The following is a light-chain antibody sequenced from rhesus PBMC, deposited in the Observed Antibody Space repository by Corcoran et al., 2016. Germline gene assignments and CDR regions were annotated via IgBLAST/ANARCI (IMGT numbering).Light chain of an antibody. CDR1: QGISSY. CDR2: DAS. V-gene: IGKV1-38*01. J-gene: IGKJ4*01. CDR3: QQRNSYPLA. Sequence: DIQLTQSPSSLSASVGDRVTITCRASQGISSYLAWYQQKSGKAPKLLIDDASNLQSGVPSRFSGSGSGTEFTLTISRLQPEDFATYYCQQRNSYPLAFGGGTRVEIK.